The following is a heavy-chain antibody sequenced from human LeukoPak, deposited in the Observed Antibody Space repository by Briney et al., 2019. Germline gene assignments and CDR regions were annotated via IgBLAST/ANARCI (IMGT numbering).Heavy chain of an antibody. J-gene: IGHJ6*03. Sequence: GASVKVSCKASGYTFTGYYMHWVRQAPGQGLEWMGWINPNSGGTNYAQKFQGRVTMTRDTSISTAYMELSRLRSDDTAVYYCARVRGRDGYKRGVHYYYYMDVWGKGTTVTVSS. CDR3: ARVRGRDGYKRGVHYYYYMDV. CDR2: INPNSGGT. D-gene: IGHD5-24*01. V-gene: IGHV1-2*02. CDR1: GYTFTGYY.